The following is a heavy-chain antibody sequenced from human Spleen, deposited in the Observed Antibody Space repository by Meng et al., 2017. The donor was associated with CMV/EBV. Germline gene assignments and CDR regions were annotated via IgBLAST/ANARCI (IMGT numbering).Heavy chain of an antibody. D-gene: IGHD3-10*02. Sequence: GESLKISCAASGFTFSNYGLHWVRQAPGKGLEWVAFIRYDGSIKYYGDSVKGRFTISRDNSKKTLYLQMNSLRAEDTAVYYCASLFGGMDVWGQGTTVTVSS. J-gene: IGHJ6*02. CDR2: IRYDGSIK. V-gene: IGHV3-30*02. CDR1: GFTFSNYG. CDR3: ASLFGGMDV.